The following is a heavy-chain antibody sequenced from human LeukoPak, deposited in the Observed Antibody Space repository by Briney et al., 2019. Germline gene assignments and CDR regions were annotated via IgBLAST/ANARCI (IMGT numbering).Heavy chain of an antibody. CDR3: ANRGDYDSSGYLRTY. V-gene: IGHV3-23*01. J-gene: IGHJ4*02. Sequence: GGSLRLSCAASGFTFSSYPMSWVRQAPGKGLEWVSTFSGNSGSTYYADSVKGRFTISRDNSKNTLYLQMNSLRAEDTAVYYCANRGDYDSSGYLRTYWGQGTLVTVSS. CDR2: FSGNSGST. D-gene: IGHD3-22*01. CDR1: GFTFSSYP.